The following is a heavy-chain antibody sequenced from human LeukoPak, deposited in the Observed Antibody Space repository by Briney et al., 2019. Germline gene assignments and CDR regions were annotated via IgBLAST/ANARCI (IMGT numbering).Heavy chain of an antibody. CDR3: AKARELPTSEFDY. J-gene: IGHJ4*02. Sequence: PGGSLRLSCSASGFTFSTYWMSWVRQAPGKGLEWVANMKRDGSEIYYVDSVKGRFTISRDNSKNTLYLQMNSLRAEDTAVYYCAKARELPTSEFDYWGQGTLVTVSS. D-gene: IGHD1-26*01. CDR2: MKRDGSEI. V-gene: IGHV3-7*03. CDR1: GFTFSTYW.